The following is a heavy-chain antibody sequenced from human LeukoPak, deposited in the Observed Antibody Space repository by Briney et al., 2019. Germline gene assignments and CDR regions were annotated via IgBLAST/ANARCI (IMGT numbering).Heavy chain of an antibody. CDR3: AYCGGDCYSKYYYYGMDV. D-gene: IGHD2-21*02. V-gene: IGHV1-3*01. CDR2: INAGNGNT. CDR1: GYTFTSYA. Sequence: ASVKVSCKASGYTFTSYAMHWVRQAPGQMLECMGWINAGNGNTKYSQKFQGRVTITRDTSASTAYMELSSLRSEDTAVYYCAYCGGDCYSKYYYYGMDVWGQGTTVTVPS. J-gene: IGHJ6*02.